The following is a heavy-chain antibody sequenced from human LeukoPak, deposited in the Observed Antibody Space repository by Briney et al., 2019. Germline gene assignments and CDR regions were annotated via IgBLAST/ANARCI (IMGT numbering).Heavy chain of an antibody. V-gene: IGHV1-46*01. Sequence: ASVKVSCKASGYTFTSYYMHWVRQAPGQGLEWMGIISPSGGSTSYAQKFQGRVTMTRDTSTSTVYMELSSLRSEDTAVYYCARAYSSSWYPFSYYYYGMDVWGQGTTVTVSS. CDR2: ISPSGGST. J-gene: IGHJ6*02. CDR1: GYTFTSYY. D-gene: IGHD6-13*01. CDR3: ARAYSSSWYPFSYYYYGMDV.